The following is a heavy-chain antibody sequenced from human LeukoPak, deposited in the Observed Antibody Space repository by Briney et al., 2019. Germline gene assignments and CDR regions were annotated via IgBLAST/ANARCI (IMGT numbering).Heavy chain of an antibody. Sequence: ASVKVSCKASGYTFTGYYMHWVRQAPGQGLEWMGWINPNSGGTNYAQKFQGRVTMTRDTSISTAYMELSRLRSDDTAVYYCARGPGDCSSTSCLEPEVDYWGQGTLVTVSS. J-gene: IGHJ4*02. V-gene: IGHV1-2*02. CDR1: GYTFTGYY. CDR3: ARGPGDCSSTSCLEPEVDY. CDR2: INPNSGGT. D-gene: IGHD2-2*01.